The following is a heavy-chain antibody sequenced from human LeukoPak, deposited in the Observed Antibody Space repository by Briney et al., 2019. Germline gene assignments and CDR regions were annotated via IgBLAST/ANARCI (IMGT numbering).Heavy chain of an antibody. Sequence: PSETLSLTCTVSGGSISSYYWSWIRQPPGKGLEWIGYIYYSGSTNYNPSLKSRVTISVDTSKNQFSLKLSSVTAADTAVYYCARENRGYSYGSVDYWGQGTLVTVSS. J-gene: IGHJ4*02. V-gene: IGHV4-59*01. CDR1: GGSISSYY. CDR2: IYYSGST. D-gene: IGHD5-18*01. CDR3: ARENRGYSYGSVDY.